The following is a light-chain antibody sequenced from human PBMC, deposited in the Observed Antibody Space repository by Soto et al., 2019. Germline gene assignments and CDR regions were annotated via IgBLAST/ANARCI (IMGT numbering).Light chain of an antibody. V-gene: IGKV1-39*01. CDR2: AAS. CDR1: QSISSY. Sequence: DIQMTQSPSSLSASVGDRVTITCRASQSISSYLNWYQQKPGKAPKLLIYAASSLQSGVPSRFSGSGSGTDFTLTISSLQPEDFATYYCQLCYSTPRTFGQGTRLEIK. J-gene: IGKJ5*01. CDR3: QLCYSTPRT.